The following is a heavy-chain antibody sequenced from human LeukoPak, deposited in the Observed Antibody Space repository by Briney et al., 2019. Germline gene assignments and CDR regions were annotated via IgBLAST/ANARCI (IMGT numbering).Heavy chain of an antibody. CDR3: AREAMYSYGNNFDY. V-gene: IGHV4-61*01. J-gene: IGHJ4*02. CDR2: IYYSGST. D-gene: IGHD5-18*01. Sequence: SETLSLTCTVSGGSVSSGSYYWSWIRQPPGKGLEWIGYIYYSGSTNYNPSLKSRVTISVDTSKNQFSLKLSSVTAADTAVYHCAREAMYSYGNNFDYWGQGTLVTVSS. CDR1: GGSVSSGSYY.